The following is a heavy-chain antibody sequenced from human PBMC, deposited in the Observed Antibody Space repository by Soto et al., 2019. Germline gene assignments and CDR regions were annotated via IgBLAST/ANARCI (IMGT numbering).Heavy chain of an antibody. V-gene: IGHV3-33*01. CDR2: IWFDGSKK. CDR1: GFTFRSYG. Sequence: GGSLRLSCAASGFTFRSYGIHWVRQAPGKGLEWVALIWFDGSKKYYVDSVKGRFAVSRDNSKNTLYLQMNSLGVEDTAVYYCARDRLVPYGSGMDVWGQGTTVTVS. J-gene: IGHJ6*02. D-gene: IGHD2-2*01. CDR3: ARDRLVPYGSGMDV.